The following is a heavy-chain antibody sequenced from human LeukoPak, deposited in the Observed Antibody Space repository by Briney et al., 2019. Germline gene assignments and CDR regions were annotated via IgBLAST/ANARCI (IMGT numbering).Heavy chain of an antibody. Sequence: ASVKVSCKASGYTFTGYYMHWVRQAPGQGLEWMGWINPNSGGTNYAQKFQGRVTMTRDTSISTAYMELSRLRSDDTAVYYCARGGIAAAGTNLGYYYYGMDVWGQGTTVTVSS. J-gene: IGHJ6*02. CDR2: INPNSGGT. V-gene: IGHV1-2*02. CDR1: GYTFTGYY. CDR3: ARGGIAAAGTNLGYYYYGMDV. D-gene: IGHD6-13*01.